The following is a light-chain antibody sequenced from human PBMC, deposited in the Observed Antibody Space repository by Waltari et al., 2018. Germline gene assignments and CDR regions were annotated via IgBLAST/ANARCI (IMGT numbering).Light chain of an antibody. CDR3: QQYDISPLT. CDR2: GAS. J-gene: IGKJ4*01. CDR1: QTVRTTY. V-gene: IGKV3-20*01. Sequence: EIVLTQSPGTLSLSPGERATLSCRASQTVRTTYLAWYQQKPGQAPTLLIYGASRRATGIPDRFSGSGSGTDFSRTISSLEPEDFAVYYCQQYDISPLTFGGGTKVEIK.